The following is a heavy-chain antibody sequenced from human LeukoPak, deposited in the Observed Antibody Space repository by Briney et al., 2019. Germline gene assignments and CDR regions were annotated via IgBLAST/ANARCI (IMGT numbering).Heavy chain of an antibody. Sequence: GGSLRLSCAGSGFIFSGSAIHWVRQASGKGLEWVGRIRSKANSYATAYAASVKGRFTISRDDSKNTAYLQMNSLKTEDTAVYYCTSPPHSSSWQVGYYYYYMDVWGKGTTVTVSS. CDR1: GFIFSGSA. J-gene: IGHJ6*03. CDR2: IRSKANSYAT. D-gene: IGHD6-13*01. V-gene: IGHV3-73*01. CDR3: TSPPHSSSWQVGYYYYYMDV.